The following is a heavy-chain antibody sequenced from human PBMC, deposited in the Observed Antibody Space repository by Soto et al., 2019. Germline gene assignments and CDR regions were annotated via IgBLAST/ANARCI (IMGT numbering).Heavy chain of an antibody. CDR1: GYSISSGHS. V-gene: IGHV4-38-2*01. CDR2: IFHTGST. J-gene: IGHJ6*02. Sequence: SETLSLTCAVSGYSISSGHSWAWIRQPPRNRLEWIGSIFHTGSTYYNPSLKGRVTLSVDTSKNHFSLKLSSLTAADTAVYFCATLPRLDGMDVWGQGTTVTVSS. D-gene: IGHD6-25*01. CDR3: ATLPRLDGMDV.